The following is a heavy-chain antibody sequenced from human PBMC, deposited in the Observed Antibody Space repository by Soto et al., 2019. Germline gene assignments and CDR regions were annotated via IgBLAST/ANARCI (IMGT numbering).Heavy chain of an antibody. J-gene: IGHJ5*02. Sequence: SGTLSLTCTVSGGSISSSSYDVGWISQPPGKGLEWIGSIYYSGSTYYNPSLKSRVTISVDTSKNTVSLKLSSVTAADTAVYYCATRELWRAGVEGFDPWGQGTMVTVSS. V-gene: IGHV4-39*07. CDR3: ATRELWRAGVEGFDP. CDR2: IYYSGST. D-gene: IGHD3-16*01. CDR1: GGSISSSSYD.